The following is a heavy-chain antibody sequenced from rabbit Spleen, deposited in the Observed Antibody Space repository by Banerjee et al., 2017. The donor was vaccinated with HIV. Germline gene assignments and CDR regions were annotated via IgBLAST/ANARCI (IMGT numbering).Heavy chain of an antibody. CDR1: GSDFSNRKW. CDR2: IYAGRSAGST. V-gene: IGHV1S45*01. CDR3: ARPTYYSTTDWEYFNL. Sequence: QEQLEESGGGLVKPEGYLTLTCKASGSDFSNRKWICWVRQAPGKGLEWIGCIYAGRSAGSTHYASWAKGRFTISKTSSTTVTLQMTSLTAADTATYFCARPTYYSTTDWEYFNLWGPGTLVTVS. J-gene: IGHJ4*01. D-gene: IGHD7-1*01.